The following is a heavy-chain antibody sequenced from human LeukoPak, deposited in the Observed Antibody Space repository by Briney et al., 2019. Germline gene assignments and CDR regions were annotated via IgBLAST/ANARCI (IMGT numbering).Heavy chain of an antibody. D-gene: IGHD6-19*01. CDR1: EFTFSSYW. CDR2: IKQDGRER. J-gene: IGHJ4*02. CDR3: ARDGGWYRDY. V-gene: IGHV3-7*01. Sequence: GGSLRLSCAASEFTFSSYWMSWVRQAPGKGLEWVANIKQDGRERNYVDSVKGRFTISRDNAKNSLYLQMNSLRAEDTAVYYCARDGGWYRDYWGQGTLVTVSS.